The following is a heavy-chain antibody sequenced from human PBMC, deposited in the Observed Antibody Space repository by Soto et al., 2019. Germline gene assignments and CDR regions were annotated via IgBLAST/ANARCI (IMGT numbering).Heavy chain of an antibody. CDR2: IYYSGST. CDR3: ASRGNWYYFDY. D-gene: IGHD1-20*01. Sequence: SETLSLTCTVSGGSISSSSYYWGWIRQPPGKGLEWIGSIYYSGSTYYNPSLKSRVTISVDTSKNQFSLKLSSVTAADTAVYYCASRGNWYYFDYWGQGTLVTVSS. J-gene: IGHJ4*02. CDR1: GGSISSSSYY. V-gene: IGHV4-39*01.